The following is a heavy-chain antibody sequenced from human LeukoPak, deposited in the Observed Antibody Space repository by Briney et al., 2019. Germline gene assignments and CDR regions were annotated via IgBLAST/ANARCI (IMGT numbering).Heavy chain of an antibody. D-gene: IGHD2-15*01. Sequence: GGSLRLSCAASRFTFSSYSMNWVRQAPGKGLEWVSSISSSSSYIYYADSVKGRFTISRDNARNSLYLQMNSLRAEDTAVYYCARDGLAAATLHWCFDLWGRGTLVTVSS. CDR3: ARDGLAAATLHWCFDL. CDR2: ISSSSSYI. CDR1: RFTFSSYS. J-gene: IGHJ2*01. V-gene: IGHV3-21*01.